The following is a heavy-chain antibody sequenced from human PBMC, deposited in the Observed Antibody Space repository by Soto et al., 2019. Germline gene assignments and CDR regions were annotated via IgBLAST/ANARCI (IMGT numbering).Heavy chain of an antibody. V-gene: IGHV1-46*01. CDR3: ARDGVPAGNINFDY. J-gene: IGHJ4*02. Sequence: GASVKVSCKAPRDTFTSYYINWVRQAPGQGLEWMGVINPHGGSTAYAQKFKGRVTLTRDTSASTVYMEVSSLTSEDTAVYYCARDGVPAGNINFDYWGQGTLVTVSS. CDR1: RDTFTSYY. D-gene: IGHD2-2*01. CDR2: INPHGGST.